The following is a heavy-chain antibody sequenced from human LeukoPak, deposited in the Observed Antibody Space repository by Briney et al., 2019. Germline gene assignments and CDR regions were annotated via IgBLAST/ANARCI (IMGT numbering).Heavy chain of an antibody. CDR2: IRSKGYGGTM. CDR1: GFNFGDYA. CDR3: TRAVGAHCRRLSYWFDP. V-gene: IGHV3-49*04. D-gene: IGHD3-3*02. J-gene: IGHJ5*02. Sequence: PGGSLRLSCTASGFNFGDYAMSWVGQAPGKGLEWVGFIRSKGYGGTMENAASVKGRFIISRDDSKSIAYLQMNSLKTEDTAVYYCTRAVGAHCRRLSYWFDPWGQGTLVTVSS.